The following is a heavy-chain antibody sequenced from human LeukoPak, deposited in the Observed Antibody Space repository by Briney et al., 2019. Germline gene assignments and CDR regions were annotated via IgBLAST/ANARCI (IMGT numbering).Heavy chain of an antibody. CDR1: GFTFSSYA. CDR2: ISGSGGST. J-gene: IGHJ6*02. D-gene: IGHD3-10*01. CDR3: AKRAITMVRGVRYYYGMDV. V-gene: IGHV3-23*01. Sequence: GGSLRLSCAASGFTFSSYAMSWVRQAPGKGLEWVSAISGSGGSTYYADPVKGRFTISRDNSKNTLYLQMNSLRAEDTAVYYCAKRAITMVRGVRYYYGMDVWGQGTTVTVSS.